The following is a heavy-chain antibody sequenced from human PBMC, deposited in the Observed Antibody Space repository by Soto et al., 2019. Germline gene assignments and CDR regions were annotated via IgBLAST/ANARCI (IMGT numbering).Heavy chain of an antibody. J-gene: IGHJ4*02. Sequence: EVQLLESGGGLVQPGGSLRLSCAASGFTFSSHAMSWVRQAPGKGLEWVSAISGGGISTYYADSVKGRFTISRDNPKNTLYLQMNRLSAEDTALYYCAKGLKRGLDYWGQGTLVTVSS. D-gene: IGHD3-16*01. CDR2: ISGGGIST. V-gene: IGHV3-23*01. CDR3: AKGLKRGLDY. CDR1: GFTFSSHA.